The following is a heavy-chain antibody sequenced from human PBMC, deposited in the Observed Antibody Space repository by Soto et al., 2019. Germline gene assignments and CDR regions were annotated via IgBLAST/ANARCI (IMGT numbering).Heavy chain of an antibody. CDR1: GYTLTSYD. CDR3: ARDDDLTGTNYYYGMDV. D-gene: IGHD1-7*01. Sequence: TSVKLSCKDSGYTLTSYDINWVRQATGQGLEWMGWMNPNSGNTGYAQKFQGRVTMTRNTSISTAYMELSSLRSEDTAVYYCARDDDLTGTNYYYGMDVWGQGTTVTVSS. J-gene: IGHJ6*02. CDR2: MNPNSGNT. V-gene: IGHV1-8*01.